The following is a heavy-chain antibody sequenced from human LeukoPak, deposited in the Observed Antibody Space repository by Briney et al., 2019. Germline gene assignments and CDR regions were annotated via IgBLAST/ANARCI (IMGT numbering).Heavy chain of an antibody. V-gene: IGHV4-30-2*02. D-gene: IGHD1-1*01. Sequence: SQTLSLTCAVSGGSISSGGYSWSWIRQPPGKGLEWIGYIYHSGSTNYNPSLKGRVTISVDTSKNQFSLKLSSVTAADTAVYYCARIIPTLYRYNWNVGYFDYWGQGTLVTVSS. J-gene: IGHJ4*02. CDR3: ARIIPTLYRYNWNVGYFDY. CDR1: GGSISSGGYS. CDR2: IYHSGST.